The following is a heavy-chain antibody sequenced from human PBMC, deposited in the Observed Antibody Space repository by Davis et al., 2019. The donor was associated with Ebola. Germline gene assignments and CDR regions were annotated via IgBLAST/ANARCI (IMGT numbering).Heavy chain of an antibody. J-gene: IGHJ4*02. CDR1: GFTFSSYA. V-gene: IGHV3-30*04. Sequence: PGGSLRLSCAASGFTFSSYAMHWVRQAPGKGLEWVAVISYDGSNKYYADSVKGRFTISRDNSKNTLYLQMNSLRAEDTAVYYCARNLVATISYYFDYWGQGTLVTVSS. CDR2: ISYDGSNK. D-gene: IGHD5-12*01. CDR3: ARNLVATISYYFDY.